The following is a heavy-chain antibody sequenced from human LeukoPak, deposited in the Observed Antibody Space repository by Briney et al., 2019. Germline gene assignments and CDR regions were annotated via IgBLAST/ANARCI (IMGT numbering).Heavy chain of an antibody. V-gene: IGHV4-39*01. J-gene: IGHJ6*02. CDR1: GGSISSSSYY. D-gene: IGHD4-11*01. CDR2: IYYSGST. CDR3: ARQSGFYSNSSYYYYGMDV. Sequence: PSETLSLTCTVSGGSISSSSYYWGWIRQSPGKGLEWIGSIYYSGSTYYNPSLKSRVTISVDTSKNQFSLKLSSVTAADTAVYYCARQSGFYSNSSYYYYGMDVWGQGTTVTVSS.